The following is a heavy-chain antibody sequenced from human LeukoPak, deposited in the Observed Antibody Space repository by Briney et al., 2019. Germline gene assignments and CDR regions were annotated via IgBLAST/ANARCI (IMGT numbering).Heavy chain of an antibody. CDR1: GFTLSSYS. V-gene: IGHV3-21*01. CDR3: ARTRGYYDSSGYDPDAFDI. J-gene: IGHJ3*02. CDR2: ISSSSSYI. D-gene: IGHD3-22*01. Sequence: PGGSLRLSCAASGFTLSSYSMNWVRQAPGKGLEWVSSISSSSSYIYYADSVKGRFTISRDNAKNSLYLQMNSLRAEDTAVYYCARTRGYYDSSGYDPDAFDIWGQGTMVTVSS.